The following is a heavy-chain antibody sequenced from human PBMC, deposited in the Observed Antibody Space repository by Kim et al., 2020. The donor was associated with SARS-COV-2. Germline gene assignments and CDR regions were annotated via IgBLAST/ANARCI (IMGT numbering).Heavy chain of an antibody. CDR2: IKSIGDST. J-gene: IGHJ4*02. V-gene: IGHV3-23*01. CDR1: GFTFTSYV. CDR3: AKEDGTSSGHY. D-gene: IGHD6-6*01. Sequence: GGSLRLSCAASGFTFTSYVMSWVRQAPGKGLEWVSAIKSIGDSTYYADSVKGRFTISRDSSKNTVYLQMNSLRAEDTAVYYCAKEDGTSSGHYWGQGTLVTVSS.